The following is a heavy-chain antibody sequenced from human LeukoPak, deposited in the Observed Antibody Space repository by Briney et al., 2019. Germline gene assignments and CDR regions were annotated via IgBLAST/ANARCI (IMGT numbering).Heavy chain of an antibody. D-gene: IGHD3-16*01. J-gene: IGHJ3*02. CDR2: IRYDGSNK. V-gene: IGHV3-30*02. CDR3: AKDWAPPNAFDI. CDR1: GFTFSSYG. Sequence: QTGGSLRLSCAASGFTFSSYGMHWVRQAPGKGLEWVAFIRYDGSNKYYADSVKGRFTISRDNSKNTLYLQMNSLRAEDTAVYYCAKDWAPPNAFDIWGQGTMVTVSS.